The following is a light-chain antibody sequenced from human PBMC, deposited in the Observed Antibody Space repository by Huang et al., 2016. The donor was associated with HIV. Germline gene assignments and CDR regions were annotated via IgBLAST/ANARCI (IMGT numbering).Light chain of an antibody. CDR3: QQYHNWPYT. V-gene: IGKV3-15*01. Sequence: EIIMTQSPATLSLSPGEGASLSCRANQSVATNLAWYLHRPGQSPRILIFGASTRASGLPGRFSGSGSGTQFTLTVSGLQSEDFAVYYCQQYHNWPYTFGQGTKPEI. CDR2: GAS. CDR1: QSVATN. J-gene: IGKJ2*01.